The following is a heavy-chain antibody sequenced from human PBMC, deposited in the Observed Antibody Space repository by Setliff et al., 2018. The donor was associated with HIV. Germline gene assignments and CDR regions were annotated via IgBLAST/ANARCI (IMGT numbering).Heavy chain of an antibody. CDR2: INHSGST. CDR1: GGSFSGFY. V-gene: IGHV4-34*01. J-gene: IGHJ5*02. D-gene: IGHD1-26*01. Sequence: PSETLSLTCTVSGGSFSGFYWNWIRQPPGKGLEWIGEINHSGSTNYNPSLKSRVTISMDTSKNLFSLKLTSVTAADTAVYFCAKGSGPPWFDPWGQGTLVTVSS. CDR3: AKGSGPPWFDP.